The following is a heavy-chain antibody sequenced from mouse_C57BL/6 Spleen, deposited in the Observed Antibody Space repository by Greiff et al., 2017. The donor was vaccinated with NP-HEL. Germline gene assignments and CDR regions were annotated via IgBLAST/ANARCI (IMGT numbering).Heavy chain of an antibody. CDR1: GYAFSSYW. J-gene: IGHJ2*01. V-gene: IGHV1-80*01. Sequence: VQVVESGAELVKPGASVKISCKASGYAFSSYWMNWVKQRPGKGLEWIGQIYPGDGDTNYNGKFKGKATLTADKSSSTAYMQLSSLTSEDSAVYFCARDYYSNYYFDYWGQGTTLTVSS. CDR2: IYPGDGDT. D-gene: IGHD2-5*01. CDR3: ARDYYSNYYFDY.